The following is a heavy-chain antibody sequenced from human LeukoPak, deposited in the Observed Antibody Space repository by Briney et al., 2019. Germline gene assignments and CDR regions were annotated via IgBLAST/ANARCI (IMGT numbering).Heavy chain of an antibody. D-gene: IGHD2-8*01. J-gene: IGHJ4*02. CDR2: ISWNSGSI. V-gene: IGHV3-9*01. CDR1: GFTFDDYA. CDR3: AKPFWGRSLDFYCTNGVCYLFDY. Sequence: GRSLRLSCAASGFTFDDYAMHWVRQAPGKGLEWVSGISWNSGSIGYADSVKGRFTISRDNAKNSLYLQMNSLRAEDTALYYCAKPFWGRSLDFYCTNGVCYLFDYWGQGTLVTVSS.